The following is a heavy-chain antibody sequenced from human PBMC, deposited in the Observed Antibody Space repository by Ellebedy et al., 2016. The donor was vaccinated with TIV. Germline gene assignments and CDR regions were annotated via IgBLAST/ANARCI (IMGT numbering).Heavy chain of an antibody. Sequence: MPSETLSLTCTVSGGSISSSSYYWGWIRQPPGKGLEWIGSIYYSGSTYYNPSLKSRVTISVDTSKNQFSLKLSSVTAADTAVYYCARQGRWGAAAVVGAFDIWGQGTMVTVSS. D-gene: IGHD6-13*01. CDR3: ARQGRWGAAAVVGAFDI. CDR1: GGSISSSSYY. V-gene: IGHV4-39*01. CDR2: IYYSGST. J-gene: IGHJ3*02.